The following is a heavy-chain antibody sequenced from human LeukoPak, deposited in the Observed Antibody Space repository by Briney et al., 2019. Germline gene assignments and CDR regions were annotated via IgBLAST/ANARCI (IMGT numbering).Heavy chain of an antibody. V-gene: IGHV5-51*01. D-gene: IGHD6-19*01. Sequence: GESLKISCKGSGYSFTSYWFGWVRQMPGKGLEWMGIIYPGDSDTRYSPSFQGQVTISADKSINTAYLQWSSLKASDTAIYYCARQRYSSGWRDYWGQGTLVTVSS. CDR1: GYSFTSYW. CDR2: IYPGDSDT. CDR3: ARQRYSSGWRDY. J-gene: IGHJ4*02.